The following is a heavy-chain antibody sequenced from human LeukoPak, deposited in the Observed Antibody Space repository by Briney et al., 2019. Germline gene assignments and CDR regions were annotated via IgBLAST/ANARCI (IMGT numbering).Heavy chain of an antibody. CDR2: INPNSGGT. V-gene: IGHV1-2*02. J-gene: IGHJ5*02. CDR3: ARAPQWELLNWFDP. D-gene: IGHD1-26*01. Sequence: GASVKVSCKASGYTFNGYHVHWVRQAPGQGLEWMGWINPNSGGTDFAQKFQGRVTMTRDTSISTAYMELSRLRSDGTSLYYCARAPQWELLNWFDPWGQGTLVIVSS. CDR1: GYTFNGYH.